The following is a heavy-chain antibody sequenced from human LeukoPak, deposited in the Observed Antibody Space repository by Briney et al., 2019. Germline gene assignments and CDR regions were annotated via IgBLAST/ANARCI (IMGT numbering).Heavy chain of an antibody. CDR1: GFTFSDYA. J-gene: IGHJ4*02. D-gene: IGHD1-26*01. V-gene: IGHV3-23*01. CDR3: ATTLRSGSYYFDS. CDR2: ISGSGDYT. Sequence: GGSLRLSYAASGFTFSDYAMSWVRQPPGKGLEWVSTISGSGDYTYYADSVRGRFTISRDNSKNTLYLQMNSLRVEDTAVYYCATTLRSGSYYFDSWGQGTLVTVSS.